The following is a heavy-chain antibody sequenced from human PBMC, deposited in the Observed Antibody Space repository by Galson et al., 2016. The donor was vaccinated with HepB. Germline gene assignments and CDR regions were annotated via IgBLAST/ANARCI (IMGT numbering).Heavy chain of an antibody. CDR3: AKPVYSGSYYGSDY. V-gene: IGHV3-23*01. CDR2: ISISGDRT. Sequence: LRLSCAASGFTFSIYAMSWVRQAPGKGLEWVSSISISGDRTYYADSVKGHFTISRDNSKNTLYLQMNSLRAEDTAVYYCAKPVYSGSYYGSDYWGQGTLVTVSS. D-gene: IGHD1-26*01. J-gene: IGHJ4*02. CDR1: GFTFSIYA.